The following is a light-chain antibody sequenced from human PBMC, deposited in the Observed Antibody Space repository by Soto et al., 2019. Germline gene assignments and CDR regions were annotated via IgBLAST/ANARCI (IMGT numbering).Light chain of an antibody. CDR2: EVS. J-gene: IGLJ2*01. CDR3: SSYTSSSTVV. Sequence: QSALTQPASVSGSPGQSITISCTGTSSDVGGYNYVSWYQQHPGKAPKLMIYEVSNRPSGVSNRFSGSKSGNTASLTVSGLQAXXEADYYCSSYTSSSTVVFGGGTKLTVL. CDR1: SSDVGGYNY. V-gene: IGLV2-14*01.